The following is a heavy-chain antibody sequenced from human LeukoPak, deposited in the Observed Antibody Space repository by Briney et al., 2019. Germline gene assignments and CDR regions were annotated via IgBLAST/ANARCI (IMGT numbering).Heavy chain of an antibody. D-gene: IGHD2-15*01. Sequence: GSSVKVSCKASRGTFSNYAISWVRQAPGQGLEWMGGIIPIFGTANYAQKFQGRVTISADESTSTAFMELSSLRSEDTAVYYCAKSGLNRFDYWGQGTLVTVSS. CDR2: IIPIFGTA. V-gene: IGHV1-69*01. CDR3: AKSGLNRFDY. CDR1: RGTFSNYA. J-gene: IGHJ4*02.